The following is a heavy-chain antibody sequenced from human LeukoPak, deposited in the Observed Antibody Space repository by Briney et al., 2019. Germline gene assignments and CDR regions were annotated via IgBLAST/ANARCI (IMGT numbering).Heavy chain of an antibody. D-gene: IGHD5-18*01. Sequence: GGSLRLSCAASGFTFHDYAMHWVRQAPGRGLEYVSVIRGGGGVQYYAASVKGRFTISRDNSKNTLYLQMNSLRAEDTAVYYCAKSSHSFGNDALDIWGQGTMVTVSS. CDR2: IRGGGGVQ. J-gene: IGHJ3*02. CDR3: AKSSHSFGNDALDI. V-gene: IGHV3-23*01. CDR1: GFTFHDYA.